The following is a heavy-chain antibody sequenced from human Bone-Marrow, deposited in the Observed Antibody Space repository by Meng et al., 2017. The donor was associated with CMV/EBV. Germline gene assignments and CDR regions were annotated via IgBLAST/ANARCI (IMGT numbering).Heavy chain of an antibody. V-gene: IGHV3-53*01. CDR2: IYIPGTT. CDR1: GFTVSSSY. D-gene: IGHD4/OR15-4a*01. J-gene: IGHJ4*02. Sequence: GGSRRLSWAASGFTVSSSYMSWVRQAPGKGLEWVSVIYIPGTTYSADSVQGRFTISRDNSKNTLYLQMSSMRAEDTAVYYCARGHDNGANFFMYWGQGTLVTVSS. CDR3: ARGHDNGANFFMY.